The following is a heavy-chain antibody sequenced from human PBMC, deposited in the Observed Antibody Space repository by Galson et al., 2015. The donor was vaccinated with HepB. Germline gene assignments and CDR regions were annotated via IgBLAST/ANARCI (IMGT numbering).Heavy chain of an antibody. Sequence: SLRLSCAASGFTFSSYGMHWVRQAPGKGLEWVAVISYDGSNKYYADSVKGRFTISRDNSKNTLYLQMNSLRAEDTAVYYCVYLHSSSFPFDYWGQGTLVTVSS. V-gene: IGHV3-30*03. CDR2: ISYDGSNK. D-gene: IGHD6-6*01. CDR1: GFTFSSYG. J-gene: IGHJ4*02. CDR3: VYLHSSSFPFDY.